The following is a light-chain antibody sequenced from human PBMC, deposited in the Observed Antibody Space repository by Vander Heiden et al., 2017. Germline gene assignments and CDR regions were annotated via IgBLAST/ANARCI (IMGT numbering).Light chain of an antibody. V-gene: IGLV2-23*02. Sequence: QSALTQPASVSGSLGQSITISCTGASSDVGAYNLVSWYQQHPGKAHKLMIYAINKRPSRVSNRFSASKSRNTASLTISGLQAEDEADYFGCSYAGSSTFVFGTGTKVTVL. J-gene: IGLJ1*01. CDR3: CSYAGSSTFV. CDR1: SSDVGAYNL. CDR2: AIN.